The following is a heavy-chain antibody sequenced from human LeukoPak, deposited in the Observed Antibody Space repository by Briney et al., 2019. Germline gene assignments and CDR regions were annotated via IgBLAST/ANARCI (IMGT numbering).Heavy chain of an antibody. CDR2: INHSGNT. V-gene: IGHV4-34*01. Sequence: PSETLSLTCAVYGGSFSGYYWSWIRQPPGKGLEWIGEINHSGNTNYNPSLKSRVTISVDTSKNQFSLKLSSVTAADTAVYYCARGRVTANWFDPWGQGTLVTVSS. CDR3: ARGRVTANWFDP. J-gene: IGHJ5*02. D-gene: IGHD2-21*02. CDR1: GGSFSGYY.